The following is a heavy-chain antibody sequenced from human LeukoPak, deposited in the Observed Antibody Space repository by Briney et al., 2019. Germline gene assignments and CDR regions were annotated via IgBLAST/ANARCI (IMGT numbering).Heavy chain of an antibody. V-gene: IGHV4-34*01. CDR3: ARNGDLCLDY. CDR1: GMSLSDYY. D-gene: IGHD2-8*01. J-gene: IGHJ4*02. Sequence: SETLSLTCGVSGMSLSDYYWTWIRQSPGKGLEWIGEVSHDGDTNYNPSLKSRVSISVDTSNDQFSLKLSSVTAADTAVYYCARNGDLCLDYWGQGTLVTVSS. CDR2: VSHDGDT.